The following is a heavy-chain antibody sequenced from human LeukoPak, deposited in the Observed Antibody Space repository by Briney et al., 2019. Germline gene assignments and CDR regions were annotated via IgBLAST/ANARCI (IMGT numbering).Heavy chain of an antibody. CDR3: AKADGDPGCFDY. Sequence: LGGSLRLSCEASGFTFSSYAMGWVRQAPGKGLEWVSAISGSGGTTYYADSVKGRFTISRDNSKNTLYLQMNSLRAEDTAVYYCAKADGDPGCFDYWGQGTLVTVSS. CDR1: GFTFSSYA. J-gene: IGHJ4*02. V-gene: IGHV3-23*01. D-gene: IGHD2-21*02. CDR2: ISGSGGTT.